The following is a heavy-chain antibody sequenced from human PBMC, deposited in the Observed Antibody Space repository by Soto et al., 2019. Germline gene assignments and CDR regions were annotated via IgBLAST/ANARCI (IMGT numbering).Heavy chain of an antibody. D-gene: IGHD2-2*01. CDR2: VYTSGSSNTGST. CDR3: ASRYCTTTSCYDTCFAT. Sequence: SETLSLTCTVAGGSISSYYCSWVRQPAGKGLEWIGRVYTSGSSNTGSTKYNPAFKSRVTMSVDLSKNQFSLKLTSLTAADTAVYYCASRYCTTTSCYDTCFATWGQGTLVTVSS. CDR1: GGSISSYY. V-gene: IGHV4-4*07. J-gene: IGHJ5*02.